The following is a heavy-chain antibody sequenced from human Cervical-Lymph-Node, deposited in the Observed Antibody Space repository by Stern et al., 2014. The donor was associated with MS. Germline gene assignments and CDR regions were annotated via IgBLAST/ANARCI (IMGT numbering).Heavy chain of an antibody. D-gene: IGHD3-10*01. CDR1: GDTLSSHT. Sequence: MQLVESGAEVKKVGSSVKVSCKASGDTLSSHTINWVRQAPGHGLEWMGGIIPIFDAPNYAQKFQGRVRITSDETTNTAHMELSSLRSEDTAVYYCATGAHGMDVWGQGTAVTVSS. CDR3: ATGAHGMDV. V-gene: IGHV1-69*01. J-gene: IGHJ6*02. CDR2: IIPIFDAP.